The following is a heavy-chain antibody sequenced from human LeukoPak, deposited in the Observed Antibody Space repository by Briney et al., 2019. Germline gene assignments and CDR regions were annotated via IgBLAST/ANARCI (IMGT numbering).Heavy chain of an antibody. Sequence: GRSLRLSCAASGFTLSSYAMTWVRQAPGRGLEWVSSVDGGGGGTYYADSVKGRFTISRDNSKDTLYLQMNGLRAEDTAVYFCAKQSAGSAAWYSLHYDFWGQGTLVTVSS. CDR3: AKQSAGSAAWYSLHYDF. CDR2: VDGGGGGT. J-gene: IGHJ4*02. V-gene: IGHV3-23*01. CDR1: GFTLSSYA. D-gene: IGHD6-13*01.